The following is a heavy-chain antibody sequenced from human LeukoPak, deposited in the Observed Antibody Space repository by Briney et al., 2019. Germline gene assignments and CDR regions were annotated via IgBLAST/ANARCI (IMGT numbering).Heavy chain of an antibody. CDR3: ARESRSGYYYFDY. CDR2: IYSGGST. CDR1: GFTFSSYA. Sequence: GGSLRLSCAASGFTFSSYAMSWVRQAPGKGLEWVSVIYSGGSTYYADSVKGRFTISRDNSKNTLYLQMNSLRAEDTAVYYCARESRSGYYYFDYWGQGTLVTVSS. J-gene: IGHJ4*02. V-gene: IGHV3-66*01. D-gene: IGHD3-22*01.